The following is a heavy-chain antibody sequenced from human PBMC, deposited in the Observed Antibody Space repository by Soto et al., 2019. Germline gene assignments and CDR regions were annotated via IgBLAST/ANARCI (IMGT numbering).Heavy chain of an antibody. D-gene: IGHD4-4*01. Sequence: QVQLVQSGAEVKKPGSSVKVSCKASGGTFSTYTITWVRQAPGQGLEWMGRIIPIIGIINYAQKFQGRVTMSTDKFTCTAYMVLIGLRSDDTAVYYCAGDPDSHYNDSHASSYPWGQGTLVTVSS. CDR2: IIPIIGII. CDR1: GGTFSTYT. CDR3: AGDPDSHYNDSHASSYP. J-gene: IGHJ5*02. V-gene: IGHV1-69*08.